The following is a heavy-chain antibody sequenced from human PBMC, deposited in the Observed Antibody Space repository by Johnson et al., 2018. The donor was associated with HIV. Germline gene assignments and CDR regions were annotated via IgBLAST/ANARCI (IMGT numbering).Heavy chain of an antibody. Sequence: VQLVESGGGLVQPGGSLRLSCPASGFSFSSYWMTWVRQAPGKGLEWVASIKQDGSEKYYVDSVKGRFTISRDNAKNSLYLQMDSLRAEDTAVYYCASAWGELDDAFDIWGQGTMVTVSS. V-gene: IGHV3-7*02. J-gene: IGHJ3*02. CDR2: IKQDGSEK. CDR3: ASAWGELDDAFDI. D-gene: IGHD1-26*01. CDR1: GFSFSSYW.